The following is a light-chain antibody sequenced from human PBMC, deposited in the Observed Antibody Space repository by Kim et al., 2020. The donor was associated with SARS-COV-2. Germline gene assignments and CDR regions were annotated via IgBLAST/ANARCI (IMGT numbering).Light chain of an antibody. J-gene: IGKJ2*01. CDR2: NAS. CDR1: QSVSGF. V-gene: IGKV1-5*03. CDR3: QQYNNYPYT. Sequence: DIQMTQSPSTLSASVGDRVTITCRASQSVSGFLAWYQQKPGKAPKLLIYNASTLESGVPSRFSGSGSGTEFTLTISSLQPDDFATYYCQQYNNYPYTFGQGTKLEI.